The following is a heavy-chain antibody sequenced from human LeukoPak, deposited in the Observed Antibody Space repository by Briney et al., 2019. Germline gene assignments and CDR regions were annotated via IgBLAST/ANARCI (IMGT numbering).Heavy chain of an antibody. Sequence: ASVKVSCKASGYTFTSYYMHWVRQAPGQGLEWMGIINPSGGSTSYAQKSQGRVTMTRDTSTSTVYMELSSLRSEDTAVYYCARERYFDWSLDYWGQGTLVTVSS. V-gene: IGHV1-46*01. J-gene: IGHJ4*02. CDR2: INPSGGST. CDR1: GYTFTSYY. D-gene: IGHD3-9*01. CDR3: ARERYFDWSLDY.